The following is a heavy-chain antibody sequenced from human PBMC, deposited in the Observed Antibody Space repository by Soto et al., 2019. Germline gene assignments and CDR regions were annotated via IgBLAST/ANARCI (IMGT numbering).Heavy chain of an antibody. D-gene: IGHD1-26*01. Sequence: EVQLVESGGGLVQPGKSLRLSCAASGFTFDDHAMHWVRQGPGKGLEWVAHISWNSETLGYAASVKGRFIISRDNAKNSVYLEMNGLRPEDTAVYFCTRGSAAVRSYFFDSWGQGTLVTVSS. CDR2: ISWNSETL. J-gene: IGHJ5*01. CDR3: TRGSAAVRSYFFDS. V-gene: IGHV3-9*01. CDR1: GFTFDDHA.